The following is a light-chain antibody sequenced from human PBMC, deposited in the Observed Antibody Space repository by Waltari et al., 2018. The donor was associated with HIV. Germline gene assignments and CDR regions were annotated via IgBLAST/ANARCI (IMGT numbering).Light chain of an antibody. CDR2: LAS. V-gene: IGKV2-28*01. J-gene: IGKJ3*01. Sequence: IVMTQSPLSLPVAPGEPASISCRSSQSLLDIRGYNCLDWYVQKPGQSPQLLIYLASHRASGVPDRFSGSGSGTDFTLKISRVEAEDVGVYYCMQARQTPRTFGPGTKVDVK. CDR1: QSLLDIRGYNC. CDR3: MQARQTPRT.